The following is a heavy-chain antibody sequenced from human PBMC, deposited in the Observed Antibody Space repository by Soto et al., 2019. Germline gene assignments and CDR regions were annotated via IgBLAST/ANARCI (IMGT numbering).Heavy chain of an antibody. V-gene: IGHV3-74*01. CDR3: ARGGAMGVDY. Sequence: GGSLRLSCTASGFTFNTHWMHWVRQAPGKGLVWVSRIYFDGITTNYADSVKGRLTVSRDSAKNTVYLHVNTLRDEDTAVYYCARGGAMGVDYWGQGTLVTVSS. J-gene: IGHJ4*02. CDR1: GFTFNTHW. CDR2: IYFDGITT. D-gene: IGHD1-26*01.